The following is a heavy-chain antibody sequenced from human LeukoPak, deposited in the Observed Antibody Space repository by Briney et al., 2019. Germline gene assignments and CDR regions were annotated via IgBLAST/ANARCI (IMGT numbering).Heavy chain of an antibody. D-gene: IGHD6-13*01. CDR2: IIPIFGTA. CDR3: AKIAAAGTPPRY. CDR1: GGTFSSYA. V-gene: IGHV1-69*13. Sequence: SVKVSCKASGGTFSSYAISWVRQAPGQGLEWMGGIIPIFGTANYAQKFQGRVTITADESTSTAYMELSSLRSEDTAVYYCAKIAAAGTPPRYWGQGTLVTVSS. J-gene: IGHJ4*02.